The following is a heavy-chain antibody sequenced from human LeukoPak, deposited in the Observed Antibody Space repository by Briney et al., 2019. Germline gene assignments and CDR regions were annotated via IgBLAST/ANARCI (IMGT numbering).Heavy chain of an antibody. CDR1: GYTFTGYY. CDR3: ARSSGSIPSPIDY. J-gene: IGHJ4*02. V-gene: IGHV1-2*04. D-gene: IGHD3-22*01. CDR2: INPNSGGT. Sequence: GASVKVSCKASGYTFTGYYMHWVRQAPGQGLEWMGWINPNSGGTNYAQKFQGWVTMTRDTSISTAYMELSRLRSDDTAVHYCARSSGSIPSPIDYWGQGTLVTVSS.